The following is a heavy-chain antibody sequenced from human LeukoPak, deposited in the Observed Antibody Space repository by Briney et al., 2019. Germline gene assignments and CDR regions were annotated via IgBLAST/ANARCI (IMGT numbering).Heavy chain of an antibody. CDR1: GFTFSSYY. Sequence: PGGSLRLSCAASGFTFSSYYMTWVPQAPGKGLEWVSVIYSGGSTYYADSVKGRFTISTDNSKNTMYLQMNSLRAEDTAVYYCARDLKGYYFDYWGQGTLVTVSS. CDR2: IYSGGST. J-gene: IGHJ4*02. CDR3: ARDLKGYYFDY. V-gene: IGHV3-53*01.